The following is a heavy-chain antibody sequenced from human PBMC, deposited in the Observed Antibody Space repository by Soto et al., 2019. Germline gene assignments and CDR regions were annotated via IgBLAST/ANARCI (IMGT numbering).Heavy chain of an antibody. CDR2: IYYSGST. Sequence: SETLSLTCTVSGGSISSSSYYWGWIRQPPGKGLEWIGSIYYSGSTYYNPSLKSRVTISVDTSKNQFSLKLSSVTAADTAVYYCARHPDYGDYIFYDYWGQGTLVNVSS. CDR1: GGSISSSSYY. J-gene: IGHJ4*02. D-gene: IGHD4-17*01. CDR3: ARHPDYGDYIFYDY. V-gene: IGHV4-39*01.